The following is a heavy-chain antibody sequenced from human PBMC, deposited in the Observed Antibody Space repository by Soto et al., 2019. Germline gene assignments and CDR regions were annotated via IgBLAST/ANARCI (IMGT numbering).Heavy chain of an antibody. CDR1: GGAISSGGYH. J-gene: IGHJ5*02. Sequence: QVHLQESGPGLVKPSQTLSLTCNVSGGAISSGGYHWSWIRQYPGKGLEWIGHTFHSGSTNYNPSLQSRLTISVDTSKNQFSLHLISVTAADTAVYFCARGGVVTRHFDPWGQGTLVTVSS. CDR3: ARGGVVTRHFDP. V-gene: IGHV4-31*03. CDR2: TFHSGST. D-gene: IGHD3-3*01.